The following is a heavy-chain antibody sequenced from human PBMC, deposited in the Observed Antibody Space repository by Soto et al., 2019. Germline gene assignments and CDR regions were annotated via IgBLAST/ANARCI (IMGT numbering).Heavy chain of an antibody. CDR1: GFTFSTYA. J-gene: IGHJ4*02. D-gene: IGHD2-15*01. CDR2: INDNGGNT. CDR3: ANGVTNAAYSVAGN. Sequence: GGSLRLSCAASGFTFSTYAMSWVRQAPGKGLEWVSTINDNGGNTYYADAVKGRFTASRDNHKNTLYLQMNILTAEATAVYPCANGVTNAAYSVAGNWGQGTLVTVSS. V-gene: IGHV3-23*01.